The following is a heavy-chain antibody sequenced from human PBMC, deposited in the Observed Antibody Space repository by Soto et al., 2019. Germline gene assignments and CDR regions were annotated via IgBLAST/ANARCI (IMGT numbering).Heavy chain of an antibody. D-gene: IGHD3-10*01. CDR3: ARGKGMEENYFYYGMDI. J-gene: IGHJ6*02. CDR1: GYTFSTYG. Sequence: QVQVVQYGAEVKKPGASVRVSCKASGYTFSTYGMHWGRHAPGQSHAWMGWINGGTGQTRYSQRLQDRVIITRDTSASKGYMELRSLRSEDTAVYYCARGKGMEENYFYYGMDIWCQGTTVTVS. CDR2: INGGTGQT. V-gene: IGHV1-3*01.